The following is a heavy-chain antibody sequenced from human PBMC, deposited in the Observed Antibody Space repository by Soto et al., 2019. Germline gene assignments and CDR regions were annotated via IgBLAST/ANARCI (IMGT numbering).Heavy chain of an antibody. CDR3: AGTNRPVGPGAKVALEA. Sequence: QVQLVQSGAEVRKPGASVNISCRASGFSFSDNLINGVRKAPGQSLEWMGWINPDNVKTRYSQPFQGRVTISRQSSRPITSGEWTALTSEAPAVTSIAGTNRPVGPGAKVALEAGGQETMSPSLQ. CDR2: INPDNVKT. J-gene: IGHJ3*01. CDR1: GFSFSDNL. V-gene: IGHV1-3*01.